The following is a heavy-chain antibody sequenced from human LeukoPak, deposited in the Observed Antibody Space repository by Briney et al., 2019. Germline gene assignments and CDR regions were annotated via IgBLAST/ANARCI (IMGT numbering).Heavy chain of an antibody. J-gene: IGHJ6*03. CDR2: IIPLLGTT. D-gene: IGHD6-13*01. CDR3: TSVTAAGSRRLYYYYTDV. V-gene: IGHV1-69*13. Sequence: ASVKVACKASGYTFTGYYMHWVRQAPGQGLEWMGGIIPLLGTTIYAQKFQGRVTVTADESSSTAYMEMSSLRSEDTAVYYCTSVTAAGSRRLYYYYTDVWGKGTTVTISS. CDR1: GYTFTGYY.